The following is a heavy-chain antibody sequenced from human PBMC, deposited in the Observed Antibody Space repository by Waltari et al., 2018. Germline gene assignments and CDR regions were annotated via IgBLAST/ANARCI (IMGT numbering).Heavy chain of an antibody. CDR2: IYYSGST. V-gene: IGHV4-59*01. D-gene: IGHD3-10*01. CDR3: ARGPIGEDY. J-gene: IGHJ4*02. CDR1: GGSISSYY. Sequence: QVQLQESGPGLVKPSETLSLTCTVSGGSISSYYWSWIRQPPGKGLEWIGYIYYSGSTNYNPSLKSRVTISVDTSKNQFSLKLSSVTAADTAVYYCARGPIGEDYWGQGTLVTVSS.